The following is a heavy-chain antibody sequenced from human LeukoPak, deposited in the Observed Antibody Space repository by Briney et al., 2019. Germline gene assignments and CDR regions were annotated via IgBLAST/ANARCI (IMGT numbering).Heavy chain of an antibody. CDR1: GGSISSISYY. CDR2: IYCSGST. V-gene: IGHV4-39*01. Sequence: SETLSLTCSVSGGSISSISYYWGWIRQPPGKGLEWIGNIYCSGSTYNNPSLKSRVIISVDTSKTQFSLKLTSVTDAATAVYYCARQGVVGATGFDYWGQGTLVTVSS. D-gene: IGHD1-26*01. CDR3: ARQGVVGATGFDY. J-gene: IGHJ4*02.